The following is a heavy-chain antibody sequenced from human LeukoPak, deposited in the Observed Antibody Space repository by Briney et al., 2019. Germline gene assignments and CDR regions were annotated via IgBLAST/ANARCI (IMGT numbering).Heavy chain of an antibody. CDR3: ARLTFRDEPIDY. CDR2: IYYSGST. D-gene: IGHD2/OR15-2a*01. V-gene: IGHV4-59*08. Sequence: SETLSLTCTVSGSSLNNYYWSWIRQPPGKGLEWIGYIYYSGSTNYNPSLKSRVTISVDTSKNQFSLKLSSVTAADTAVYYCARLTFRDEPIDYWGQGTLVTVSS. J-gene: IGHJ4*02. CDR1: GSSLNNYY.